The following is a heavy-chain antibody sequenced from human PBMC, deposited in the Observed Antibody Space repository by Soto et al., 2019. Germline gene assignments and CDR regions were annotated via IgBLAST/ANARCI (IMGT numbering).Heavy chain of an antibody. D-gene: IGHD6-6*01. CDR2: IIPIFGTA. CDR1: AYMFTSYG. Sequence: SVKVSCKASAYMFTSYGINWARQVPGQGLEWMGGIIPIFGTANYAQKFQGRVTITADESTSTAYMELSSLRSEDTAVYYCASTSIAARPEKLPYYFDYWGQGTLVTVSS. V-gene: IGHV1-69*13. CDR3: ASTSIAARPEKLPYYFDY. J-gene: IGHJ4*02.